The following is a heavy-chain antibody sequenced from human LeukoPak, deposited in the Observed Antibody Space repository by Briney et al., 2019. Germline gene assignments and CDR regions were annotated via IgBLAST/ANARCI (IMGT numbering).Heavy chain of an antibody. CDR3: ARWDSSGCLDY. V-gene: IGHV3-11*01. D-gene: IGHD3-22*01. CDR2: ISSGTTI. Sequence: KPGGSLRLSCAASGLTFSDYYMSWIRQAPGKGLEWVSYISSGTTIYYADSVKGRFTISRDNAKNSLYLQMNSLRAEDTAVYFCARWDSSGCLDYWGQGTLVTVSS. CDR1: GLTFSDYY. J-gene: IGHJ4*02.